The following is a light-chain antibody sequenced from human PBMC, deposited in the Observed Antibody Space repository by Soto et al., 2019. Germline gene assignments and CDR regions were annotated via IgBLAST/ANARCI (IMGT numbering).Light chain of an antibody. CDR3: MQALQSPLT. Sequence: DIVMTQSPLSLPVTPGEPASISCRSSQSLLHSNGYNYLDWYLQKPGQSPKLLIYLGSNRASGVPDRFSCSGSGTDFTLKISRGEAEDVGVYYCMQALQSPLTFGGGTKVEIK. J-gene: IGKJ4*01. V-gene: IGKV2-28*01. CDR1: QSLLHSNGYNY. CDR2: LGS.